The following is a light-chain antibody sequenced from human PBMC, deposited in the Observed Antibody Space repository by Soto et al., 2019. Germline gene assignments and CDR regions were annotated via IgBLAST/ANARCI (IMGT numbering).Light chain of an antibody. CDR2: YDR. V-gene: IGLV3-21*04. CDR1: DIGSQS. Sequence: SYVLTQPPSVSVAPGKTARFSCGGNDIGSQSVHWYQQKSGQAPVLLIFYDRERPSGIPDRFSGSNSGNTATLTISRVEAGDEADYYCQVWDSSSDDRVFGGGTKVTVL. J-gene: IGLJ3*02. CDR3: QVWDSSSDDRV.